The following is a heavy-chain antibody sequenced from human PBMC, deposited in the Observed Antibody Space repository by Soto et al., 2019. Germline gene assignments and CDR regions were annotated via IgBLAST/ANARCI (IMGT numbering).Heavy chain of an antibody. J-gene: IGHJ4*02. Sequence: GGSLRLSCAASGFTVSSNYMSWVRQAPGKGLEWVSVIYSGGSTYYADSVKGRFTISRDNSKNTLYLQMNSLRAEDTAVYYCARVGDSSGYYDPYYFDYWGQGTLVTVSS. D-gene: IGHD3-22*01. V-gene: IGHV3-53*01. CDR2: IYSGGST. CDR3: ARVGDSSGYYDPYYFDY. CDR1: GFTVSSNY.